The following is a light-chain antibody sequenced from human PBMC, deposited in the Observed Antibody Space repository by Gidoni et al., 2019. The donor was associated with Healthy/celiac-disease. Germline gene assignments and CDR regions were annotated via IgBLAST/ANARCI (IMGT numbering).Light chain of an antibody. V-gene: IGKV2-28*01. CDR3: MQALQTPT. CDR2: LGS. CDR1: QSLLHSNGYNY. J-gene: IGKJ4*01. Sequence: IVMTQSPLPLPVTPGEPASISCRSSQSLLHSNGYNYLDWYQQKPGQSPQLLIYLGSNRASGVPDRFSGSGSGTDFTLKISRVEAEDVGVYYCMQALQTPTFGGGTKVEIK.